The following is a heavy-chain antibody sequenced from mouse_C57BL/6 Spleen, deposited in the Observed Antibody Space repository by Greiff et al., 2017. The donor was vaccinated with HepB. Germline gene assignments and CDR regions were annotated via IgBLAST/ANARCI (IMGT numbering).Heavy chain of an antibody. J-gene: IGHJ4*01. Sequence: EVQLVESGGDLVKPGGSLKLSCAASGFTFSSYGMSWVRQTPDKRLEWVATISSGGSYTYYPDSVKGRFTISRDNAKNTLYLQMRSLKSEDTAMLCCAMLRTDAMDYWGQGASVTVSS. CDR3: AMLRTDAMDY. V-gene: IGHV5-6*01. CDR1: GFTFSSYG. CDR2: ISSGGSYT. D-gene: IGHD1-1*01.